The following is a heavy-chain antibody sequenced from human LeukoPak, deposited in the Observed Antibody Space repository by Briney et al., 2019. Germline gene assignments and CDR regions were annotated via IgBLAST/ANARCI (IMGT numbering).Heavy chain of an antibody. Sequence: GASVKVSCKASGYTFTSYGISWVRQAPGQGLEWMGWISAYNGNTNYAQKLQGRVTMTTDTSTSTAYMELRSLKSDDTAVYYCARDEYCSGGSCYGYWGQGTLVTVSS. D-gene: IGHD2-15*01. CDR2: ISAYNGNT. J-gene: IGHJ4*02. V-gene: IGHV1-18*01. CDR1: GYTFTSYG. CDR3: ARDEYCSGGSCYGY.